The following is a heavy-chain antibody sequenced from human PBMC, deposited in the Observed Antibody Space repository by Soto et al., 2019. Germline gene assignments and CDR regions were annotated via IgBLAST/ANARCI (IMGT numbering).Heavy chain of an antibody. CDR2: MSGSGGGT. CDR3: AGAYCSGTTCYGLYGMDV. Sequence: LGGSLRLSCAASGFSFTNYAMHWVRQASGKGLEWVSSMSGSGGGTYYADSVKGRFTISRDNSKNTLFLQMNSLRAEDTALYYCAGAYCSGTTCYGLYGMDVWGQGTTVTVSS. CDR1: GFSFTNYA. J-gene: IGHJ6*02. D-gene: IGHD2-2*01. V-gene: IGHV3-23*01.